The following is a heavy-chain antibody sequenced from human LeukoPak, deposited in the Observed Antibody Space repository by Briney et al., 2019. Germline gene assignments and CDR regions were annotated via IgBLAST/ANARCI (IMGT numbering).Heavy chain of an antibody. Sequence: ASVKVSCKAFGYTFNSYGISWVRQAPGQGLEWMGWISGYNGNTKYAQKLQGRVTMTTDTSTSTAYMELRSLRSDDTAVYYCAREVATITVAAAGGIDYWGQGTLVTVSS. CDR3: AREVATITVAAAGGIDY. CDR1: GYTFNSYG. V-gene: IGHV1-18*01. J-gene: IGHJ4*02. D-gene: IGHD5-12*01. CDR2: ISGYNGNT.